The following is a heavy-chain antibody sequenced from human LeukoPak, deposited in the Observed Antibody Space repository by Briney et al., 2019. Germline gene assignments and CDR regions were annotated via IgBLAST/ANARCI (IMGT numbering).Heavy chain of an antibody. CDR3: AKDRKGSVFYYDAFDI. V-gene: IGHV3-23*01. CDR1: AVIFSNSS. J-gene: IGHJ3*02. CDR2: ISGSGGST. Sequence: GGSLRLSCAGSAVIFSNSSTHWVRQAPGKGLEWVSAISGSGGSTYYADSVKGRFTISRDNSKNTLYLQMNSLRAEDTAVYYCAKDRKGSVFYYDAFDIWGQGTMVTVSS. D-gene: IGHD2-8*01.